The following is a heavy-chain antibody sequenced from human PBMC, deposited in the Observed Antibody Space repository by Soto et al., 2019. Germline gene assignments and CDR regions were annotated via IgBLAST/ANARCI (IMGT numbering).Heavy chain of an antibody. D-gene: IGHD2-15*01. V-gene: IGHV3-30*18. CDR1: GFTFSTHG. CDR2: TSYDGTNK. CDR3: AKDLSGARWYYDALDV. Sequence: PVGSLRLSCEVSGFTFSTHGMHWVRQAPGKGLEWVAGTSYDGTNKYYARSVQGRFTISRENSMKTLYLQVNSLRTEDTAVYYCAKDLSGARWYYDALDVWGQGTTVTVSS. J-gene: IGHJ6*02.